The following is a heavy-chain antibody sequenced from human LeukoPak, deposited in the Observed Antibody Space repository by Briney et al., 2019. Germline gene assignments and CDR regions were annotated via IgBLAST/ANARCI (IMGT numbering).Heavy chain of an antibody. J-gene: IGHJ4*02. Sequence: ASVKVSCKASGGTFSSYAISWVRQAPGQGLEWMGGIIPIFGTANYAQKFQGRVTITADESTSTAYMELSSLRSEDTAVYYCARDRTAYDYIWGSYRHFDDWGQGTLVTVSS. V-gene: IGHV1-69*13. CDR2: IIPIFGTA. CDR1: GGTFSSYA. CDR3: ARDRTAYDYIWGSYRHFDD. D-gene: IGHD3-16*02.